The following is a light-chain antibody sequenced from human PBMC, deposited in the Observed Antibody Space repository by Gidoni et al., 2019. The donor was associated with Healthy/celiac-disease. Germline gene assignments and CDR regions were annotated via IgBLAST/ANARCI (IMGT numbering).Light chain of an antibody. CDR2: GKN. V-gene: IGLV3-19*01. J-gene: IGLJ2*01. Sequence: SSELTQDPAVSVALGQTDRITCQGDSLRSYYASWYQQKPGQAPVLVIYGKNNRTSWIPDRFSGSSSGNTASLTITGAQAEDEADYYCNSRDSSGNHLVVFGGGIKLTVL. CDR1: SLRSYY. CDR3: NSRDSSGNHLVV.